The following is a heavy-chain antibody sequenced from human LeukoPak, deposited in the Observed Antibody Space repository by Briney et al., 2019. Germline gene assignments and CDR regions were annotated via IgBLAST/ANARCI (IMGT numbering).Heavy chain of an antibody. J-gene: IGHJ3*02. CDR1: GGSVSSYH. V-gene: IGHV4-4*07. CDR3: ARAFALYSTASGATFDI. D-gene: IGHD6-13*01. Sequence: SETVSLTCTVSGGSVSSYHWSWVRQVAGKGLEWIGRIYTNGNTNYNPSLKSRVTMSLDPSKNQLSMKLSSVTAADTAVYFCARAFALYSTASGATFDIWGRGTVVTVSS. CDR2: IYTNGNT.